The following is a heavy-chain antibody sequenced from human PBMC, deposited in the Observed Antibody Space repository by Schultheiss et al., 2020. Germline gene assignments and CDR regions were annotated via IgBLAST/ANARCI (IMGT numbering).Heavy chain of an antibody. CDR1: GGSFSGYY. J-gene: IGHJ4*02. CDR2: IYYTGNT. V-gene: IGHV4-59*08. CDR3: ARLGTFYRGLDDY. Sequence: SQTLSLTCAVYGGSFSGYYWSWIRQPPGKGLEWIGYIYYTGNTNYNPSLKSRLTISMDTSKNQFSLKLTSVTAADTAMYYCARLGTFYRGLDDYWGQGTLVNVYS. D-gene: IGHD2/OR15-2a*01.